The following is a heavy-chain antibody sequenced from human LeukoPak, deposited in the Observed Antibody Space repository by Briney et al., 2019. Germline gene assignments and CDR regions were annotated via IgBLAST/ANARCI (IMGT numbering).Heavy chain of an antibody. D-gene: IGHD6-13*01. Sequence: TSSETLSLTCTVSGGSISSGSYYWSWIRQPAGKGLEWIGRIYASGNTNYNPSLKGRVTMTVDTSKNQFSLNLSSVTAADTAVYYCARGRGSSWYYFDSWGQGTLVTVSS. CDR3: ARGRGSSWYYFDS. CDR2: IYASGNT. V-gene: IGHV4-61*02. CDR1: GGSISSGSYY. J-gene: IGHJ4*02.